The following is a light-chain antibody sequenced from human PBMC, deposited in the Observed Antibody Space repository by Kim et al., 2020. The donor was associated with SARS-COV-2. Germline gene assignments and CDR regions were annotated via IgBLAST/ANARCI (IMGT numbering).Light chain of an antibody. V-gene: IGLV2-14*03. CDR2: DVS. CDR3: SSYTTANTRL. CDR1: SSDIGAFNY. J-gene: IGLJ1*01. Sequence: GQSLTNPCTGTSSDIGAFNYVSWFQQHPGRAPKLLIYDVSGRPSGISNRFSGSTSGYTASLTISGLQAEDEADYYCSSYTTANTRLFGAGTKVTVL.